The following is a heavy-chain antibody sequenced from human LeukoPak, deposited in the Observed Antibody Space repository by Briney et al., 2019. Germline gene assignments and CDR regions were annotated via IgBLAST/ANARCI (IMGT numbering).Heavy chain of an antibody. D-gene: IGHD3-3*01. CDR1: GYTFSGYY. J-gene: IGHJ4*02. V-gene: IGHV1-2*02. CDR3: ARVFFQPYYFDY. Sequence: ASVKVSCKASGYTFSGYYMHWVRQAPGQGFEWMGWINPNSGDTNYAQKFQGRVTMTRDTSISTAYMELSRLRSDDTAVYYCARVFFQPYYFDYWGQGTLVTVSS. CDR2: INPNSGDT.